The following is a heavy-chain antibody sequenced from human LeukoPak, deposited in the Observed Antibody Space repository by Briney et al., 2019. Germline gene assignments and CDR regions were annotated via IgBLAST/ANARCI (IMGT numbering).Heavy chain of an antibody. CDR3: ASTSPLHTIPFDY. CDR1: GYTLTELS. CDR2: FDPEDGET. V-gene: IGHV1-24*01. Sequence: GASVKVSCKVSGYTLTELSMHWVRQAPGKGLAWMGGFDPEDGETIYAQKFQGRVTMTEDTSTDTAYMELGSLRSEDTAVYYCASTSPLHTIPFDYWGQGTLVTVSS. D-gene: IGHD3-3*01. J-gene: IGHJ4*02.